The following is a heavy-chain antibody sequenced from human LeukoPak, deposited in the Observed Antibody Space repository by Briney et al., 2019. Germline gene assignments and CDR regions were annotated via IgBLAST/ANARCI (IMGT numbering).Heavy chain of an antibody. CDR1: GGSFSGYY. CDR3: ARGYCSSTSCSTIYFDY. D-gene: IGHD2-2*02. V-gene: IGHV4-34*01. CDR2: INHSGSN. J-gene: IGHJ4*02. Sequence: SETLSLTCAVYGGSFSGYYWSWIRQPPGKGLEWIGEINHSGSNNYDPSLKSRVTISVDTSKNQFSLKLSSVTAADTAVYYCARGYCSSTSCSTIYFDYWGQGTLVTVSS.